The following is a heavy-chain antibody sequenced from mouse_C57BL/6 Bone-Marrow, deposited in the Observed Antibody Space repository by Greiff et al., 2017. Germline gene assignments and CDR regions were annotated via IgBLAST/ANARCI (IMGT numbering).Heavy chain of an antibody. CDR1: GYTFTSYG. Sequence: QVQLQQSGAELARPGASVKLSCKASGYTFTSYGISWVKQRTGQGLEWIGEIYPRSGNTYYNEKFKGKATMTANKSSSTSYMELRSLTSEDSAVYFCARCTPYYFDYWGQGTTLTVSS. V-gene: IGHV1-81*01. J-gene: IGHJ2*01. CDR3: ARCTPYYFDY. CDR2: IYPRSGNT.